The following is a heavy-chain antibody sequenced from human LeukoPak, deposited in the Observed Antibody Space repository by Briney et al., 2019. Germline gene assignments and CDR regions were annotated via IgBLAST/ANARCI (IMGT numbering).Heavy chain of an antibody. D-gene: IGHD6-19*01. Sequence: PGGSLRLSCAASGFTFSDHFMDWVRQAPGKGPEWVGRIRKRPNSYTTEYAASVQGRFAISRDDSKNSLYLQMNSLKTEDTAVYYCARVSTTVAGSDYLDYWGQGTQVTISS. J-gene: IGHJ4*02. CDR2: IRKRPNSYTT. CDR1: GFTFSDHF. V-gene: IGHV3-72*01. CDR3: ARVSTTVAGSDYLDY.